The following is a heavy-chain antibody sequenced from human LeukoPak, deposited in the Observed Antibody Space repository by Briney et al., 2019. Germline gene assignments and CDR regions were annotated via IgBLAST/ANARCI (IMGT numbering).Heavy chain of an antibody. CDR1: NYTFSTYD. CDR2: ISAYNGNT. Sequence: ASVKVSCKASNYTFSTYDISWVRQAPGQGLEWMGWISAYNGNTNYAQKFRGRVTMTADTSTTTAYMDLKTLRSDDTAVYYCARGLYYSSSWYSIPFDSWGQGTLVTVSS. CDR3: ARGLYYSSSWYSIPFDS. D-gene: IGHD6-13*01. J-gene: IGHJ4*02. V-gene: IGHV1-18*01.